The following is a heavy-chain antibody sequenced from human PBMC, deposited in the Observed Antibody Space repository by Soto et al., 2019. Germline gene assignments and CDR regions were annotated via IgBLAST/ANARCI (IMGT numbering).Heavy chain of an antibody. D-gene: IGHD6-13*01. CDR3: ATSAGTDLFDY. V-gene: IGHV3-33*01. CDR1: GFTFSSYG. Sequence: QVQLVESGGGVVQPGRSLRLSCAASGFTFSSYGMHWVRQAPGKGLEWVAVIWYDGSNKYYADSVKGRFTISRDNSKNTLYLQMNSLRAEDTAVYYCATSAGTDLFDYWGQGTLVTVSS. J-gene: IGHJ4*02. CDR2: IWYDGSNK.